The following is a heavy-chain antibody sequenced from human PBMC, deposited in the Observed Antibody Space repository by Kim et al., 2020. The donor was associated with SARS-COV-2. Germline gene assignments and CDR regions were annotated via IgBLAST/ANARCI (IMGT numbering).Heavy chain of an antibody. J-gene: IGHJ4*02. V-gene: IGHV4-59*01. Sequence: SETLSLTCTVSGGSISSYYWSWIRQPPGKGLEWIGYIYYSGSTNYNPSLKSRVTISVDTSKNQFSLKLSSVTAADTAVYYCARALSNWNYPFDYWGQGTLVTVSS. CDR2: IYYSGST. CDR3: ARALSNWNYPFDY. CDR1: GGSISSYY. D-gene: IGHD1-7*01.